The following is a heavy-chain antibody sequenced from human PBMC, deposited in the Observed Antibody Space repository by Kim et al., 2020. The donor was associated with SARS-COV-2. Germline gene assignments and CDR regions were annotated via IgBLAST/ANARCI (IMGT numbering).Heavy chain of an antibody. V-gene: IGHV3-7*03. CDR3: ARLMKVTGSLPDY. J-gene: IGHJ4*02. CDR2: IKQDGSDK. D-gene: IGHD6-19*01. CDR1: GFTFSSYW. Sequence: GGSLRLSCAASGFTFSSYWMSWVRQAPGKGLEWVANIKQDGSDKFYVDSVRGRFTISRDNAKYSLYLQMDSLRTEDTAVYYCARLMKVTGSLPDYWGQGALVTVSS.